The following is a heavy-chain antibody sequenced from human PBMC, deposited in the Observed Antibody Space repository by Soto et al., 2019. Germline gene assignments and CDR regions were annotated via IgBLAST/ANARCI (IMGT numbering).Heavy chain of an antibody. CDR2: IIPILGIA. D-gene: IGHD1-26*01. J-gene: IGHJ6*03. CDR3: ARVGAANYYYYYMDV. Sequence: QVQLVQSGAEVKKPGSSVKVSCKASGGTFSSYTISWVRQAPGQGLEWMGRIIPILGIANYAQKFQGRVTITADKSTSTAYMERSSLRSEDTAVYYCARVGAANYYYYYMDVWGKGTTVTVSS. V-gene: IGHV1-69*02. CDR1: GGTFSSYT.